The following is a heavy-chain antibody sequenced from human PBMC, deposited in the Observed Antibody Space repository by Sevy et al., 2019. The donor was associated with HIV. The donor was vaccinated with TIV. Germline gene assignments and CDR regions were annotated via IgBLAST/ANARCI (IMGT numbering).Heavy chain of an antibody. V-gene: IGHV3-23*01. Sequence: GGSLRLSCAASGFTFSSYAMSWVRQAPGKGLEWVSAISGSGGSTNYADSVKGRFTISRDNSKNTLYLQMNSLRAEDTAVYYCAKLLVRRGFLEWLRDAFDIWGQGTMVTVSS. CDR3: AKLLVRRGFLEWLRDAFDI. D-gene: IGHD3-3*01. CDR1: GFTFSSYA. J-gene: IGHJ3*02. CDR2: ISGSGGST.